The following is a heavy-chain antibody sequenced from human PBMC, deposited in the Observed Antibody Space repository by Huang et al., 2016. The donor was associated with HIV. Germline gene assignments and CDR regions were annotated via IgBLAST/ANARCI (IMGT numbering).Heavy chain of an antibody. V-gene: IGHV5-51*01. CDR3: ARRFSSSSGYFDY. J-gene: IGHJ4*02. Sequence: VQLVQSGAEVKKPGESLKISCKGSGYSFSSYWIAWVRQMPGKGLEGRGSIFPEDADTTYSQAFEGKVTISAEKSIGTAYLQWSSLKASDTAMYYCARRFSSSSGYFDYWGQGSLVTVSS. CDR1: GYSFSSYW. CDR2: IFPEDADT. D-gene: IGHD6-6*01.